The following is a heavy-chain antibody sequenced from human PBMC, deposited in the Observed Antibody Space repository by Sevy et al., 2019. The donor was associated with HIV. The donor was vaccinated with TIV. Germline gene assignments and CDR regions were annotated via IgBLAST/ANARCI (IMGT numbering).Heavy chain of an antibody. V-gene: IGHV3-30*04. CDR2: ISYDGRNK. J-gene: IGHJ4*01. D-gene: IGHD4-17*01. CDR1: GITFSSHA. CDR3: ARADYGDYSGEFDY. Sequence: GGSLRLSCAASGITFSSHAMHWVRQAPGKGLEWVTIISYDGRNKYYADSVKGRFTISRDNSKNTRYLKMNSLRAEDTVGYYCARADYGDYSGEFDYWGHGTLVTVSS.